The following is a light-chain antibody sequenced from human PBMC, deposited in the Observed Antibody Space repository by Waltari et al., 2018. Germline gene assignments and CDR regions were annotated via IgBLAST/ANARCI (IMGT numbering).Light chain of an antibody. CDR1: SSNIGSNR. CDR2: EDN. CDR3: GTWDSSLTAGV. Sequence: QSVLTQPPSVSAAPGQKVTISCSGCSSNIGSNRVSWYQQFPGTAPKLLIYEDNRRPSGTPDRFSGSKSGTSATLDITGLQTGDEADYYCGTWDSSLTAGVFGGGTKLTVL. J-gene: IGLJ2*01. V-gene: IGLV1-51*02.